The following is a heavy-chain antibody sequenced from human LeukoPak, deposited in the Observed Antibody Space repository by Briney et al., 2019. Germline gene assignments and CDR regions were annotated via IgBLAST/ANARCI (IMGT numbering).Heavy chain of an antibody. CDR2: INHSGST. D-gene: IGHD2-15*01. Sequence: SETLSLTCAVYGGSFSGYYWSWIRQPPGKGLEWIGEINHSGSTNYNPSLKSRVTISVDTSKNQFSLKLSSVTAADTAVYYCAGGSRGGRVFYYWGQGTLVTVSS. V-gene: IGHV4-34*01. CDR3: AGGSRGGRVFYY. J-gene: IGHJ4*02. CDR1: GGSFSGYY.